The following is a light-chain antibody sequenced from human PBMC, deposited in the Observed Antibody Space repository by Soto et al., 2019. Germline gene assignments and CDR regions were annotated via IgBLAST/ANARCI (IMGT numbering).Light chain of an antibody. CDR2: AAS. CDR1: QSISSY. CDR3: QQSYSTPPYT. J-gene: IGKJ2*01. V-gene: IGKV1-39*01. Sequence: DIQMTQSPSSLSASVGDRVTITCRASQSISSYLNWYQQKPGKAPKLLIYAASSLQSGVPSRFIGSGSGTYFTLTISSLQPEDFATYYCQQSYSTPPYTFVQGTKLLIK.